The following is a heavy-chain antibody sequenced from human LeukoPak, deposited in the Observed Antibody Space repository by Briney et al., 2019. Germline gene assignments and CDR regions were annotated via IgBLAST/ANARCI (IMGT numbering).Heavy chain of an antibody. CDR2: IIPILGIA. Sequence: GASVKVSCKASGGTFSSYAISWVRQAPGQGLEWMGRIIPILGIANYAQKFQGRVTITADKSTSTAYMGLSSLRSEDTAVYYCARSTLGYSSSWYDVYYYYGMDVWGQGTTVTVSS. CDR3: ARSTLGYSSSWYDVYYYYGMDV. J-gene: IGHJ6*02. D-gene: IGHD6-13*01. CDR1: GGTFSSYA. V-gene: IGHV1-69*04.